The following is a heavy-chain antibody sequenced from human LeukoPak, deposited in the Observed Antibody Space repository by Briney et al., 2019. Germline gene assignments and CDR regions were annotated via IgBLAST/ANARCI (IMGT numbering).Heavy chain of an antibody. Sequence: GGSLRLSCAASGFTFSSYAVHWVRQAPGKGLEWVAVISYDGSNKYYADSVKGRFTISRDNSKNTLYLQMNSLRAEDTAVYYCARGVRNGYNYSYWGQGTLVTVSS. V-gene: IGHV3-30-3*01. CDR3: ARGVRNGYNYSY. D-gene: IGHD5-24*01. CDR2: ISYDGSNK. J-gene: IGHJ4*02. CDR1: GFTFSSYA.